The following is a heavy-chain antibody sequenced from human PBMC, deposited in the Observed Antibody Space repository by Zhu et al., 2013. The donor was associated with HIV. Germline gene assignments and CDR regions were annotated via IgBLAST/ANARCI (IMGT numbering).Heavy chain of an antibody. J-gene: IGHJ3*02. CDR2: IYHSGST. V-gene: IGHV4-30-2*01. CDR1: GGSISSGGYS. D-gene: IGHD3-22*01. Sequence: QVQLQESGSGLVKPSQTLSLTCAVSGGSISSGGYSWSWIRQPPGKGLEWIGYIYHSGSTYYNPSLKSRVTISVDRSKNQFSLKLSSVTAADTAVYYCSGYSPHDAFDIWGQGTMVTVSS. CDR3: SGYSPHDAFDI.